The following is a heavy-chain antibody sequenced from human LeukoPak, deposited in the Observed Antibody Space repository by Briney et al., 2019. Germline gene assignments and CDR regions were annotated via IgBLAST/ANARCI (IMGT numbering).Heavy chain of an antibody. Sequence: GGSLRLSCAASGFTFSGYAMSWVRQAPGKGLEWVSAISGSGGSTYYADSVKGRFTISRDNSKNTLYLQMNSLRAEDTAVYYCAKDPGPTYYYYGMDVWGQGTTVTVSS. CDR1: GFTFSGYA. J-gene: IGHJ6*02. V-gene: IGHV3-23*01. CDR2: ISGSGGST. CDR3: AKDPGPTYYYYGMDV.